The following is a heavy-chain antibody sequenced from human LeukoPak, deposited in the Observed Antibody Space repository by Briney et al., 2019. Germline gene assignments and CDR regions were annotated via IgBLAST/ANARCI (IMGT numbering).Heavy chain of an antibody. D-gene: IGHD5-12*01. CDR2: ISSSGSTI. Sequence: GGSLRLSCAASGFTLSSYEMNWVRQAPGKGLEWVSYISSSGSTIYYADSVKGRFTISRDNSKNTLYLQMNSLRAEDTAVYYCAREGRQVATPTVFDYWGQGTLVTVSS. J-gene: IGHJ4*02. V-gene: IGHV3-48*03. CDR1: GFTLSSYE. CDR3: AREGRQVATPTVFDY.